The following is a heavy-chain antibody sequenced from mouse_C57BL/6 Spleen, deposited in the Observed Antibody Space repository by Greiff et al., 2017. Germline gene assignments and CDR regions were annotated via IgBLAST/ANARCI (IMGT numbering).Heavy chain of an antibody. CDR1: GFTFSDYG. CDR3: ARIYYSKADYYAMDY. V-gene: IGHV5-17*01. CDR2: ISSGSSTI. Sequence: EVKLVESGGGLVKPGGSLKLSCAASGFTFSDYGMHWVRQAPEKGLEWVAYISSGSSTIYYADTVKGRFTISRDNAKNTLFLQMTSLRSEDTAMYYCARIYYSKADYYAMDYWGQGTSVTVSS. J-gene: IGHJ4*01. D-gene: IGHD2-5*01.